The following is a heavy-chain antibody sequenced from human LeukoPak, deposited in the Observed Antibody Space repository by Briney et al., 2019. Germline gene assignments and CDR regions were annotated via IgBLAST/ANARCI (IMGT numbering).Heavy chain of an antibody. CDR3: ARSYGPFDY. V-gene: IGHV4-34*01. CDR2: INHSGST. Sequence: SETLSLTCAVYGGSFSGYYWSWIRQPPGKGLEWIGEINHSGSTNYNPSLKSRVTISVDTSKNQFSLKLSSVTAADTAVYYCARSYGPFDYWGQGTLVTVSS. J-gene: IGHJ4*02. CDR1: GGSFSGYY. D-gene: IGHD5-18*01.